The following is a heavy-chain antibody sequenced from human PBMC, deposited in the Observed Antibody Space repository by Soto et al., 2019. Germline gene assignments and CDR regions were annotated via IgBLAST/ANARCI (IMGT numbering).Heavy chain of an antibody. CDR2: ISAYNGNT. V-gene: IGHV1-18*04. Sequence: GESLKISCKASGYTFTSYGISWVRQAPGKGLEWMGWISAYNGNTNYAQRLQGRVTMTTDTSTSTAYMELRSLRSDDTAVYYCARDQGIVATENDYWGQGTLVTVSS. CDR3: ARDQGIVATENDY. D-gene: IGHD5-12*01. J-gene: IGHJ4*02. CDR1: GYTFTSYG.